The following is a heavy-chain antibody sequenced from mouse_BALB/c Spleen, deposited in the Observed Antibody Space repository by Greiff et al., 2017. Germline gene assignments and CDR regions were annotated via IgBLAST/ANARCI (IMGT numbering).Heavy chain of an antibody. Sequence: EVQLQQSGPELVKPGASVKMSCKASGYTFTSYVMHWVKQKPGQGLEWIGYINPYNDGTKYNEKFKGKATLTSDKSSSTAYMELSSLTSEDSAVYYCARGVITTWMDYWGQGTSVTVSS. CDR1: GYTFTSYV. CDR2: INPYNDGT. CDR3: ARGVITTWMDY. D-gene: IGHD2-4*01. J-gene: IGHJ4*01. V-gene: IGHV1-14*01.